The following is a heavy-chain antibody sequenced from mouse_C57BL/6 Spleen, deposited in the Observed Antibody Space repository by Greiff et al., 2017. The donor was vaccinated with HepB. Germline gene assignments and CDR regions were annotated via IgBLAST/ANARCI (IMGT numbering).Heavy chain of an antibody. CDR3: EGNDYDEEFAY. CDR1: GYTFTSYG. V-gene: IGHV1-81*01. J-gene: IGHJ3*01. CDR2: IYPRSGNT. Sequence: QVQLKQSGAELARPGASVKLSCKASGYTFTSYGISWVKQRTGQGLEWIGEIYPRSGNTYYNEKFKGKATLTADKSSSTAYMELRSLTSEDSAVYFCEGNDYDEEFAYWGQGTLVTVSA. D-gene: IGHD2-4*01.